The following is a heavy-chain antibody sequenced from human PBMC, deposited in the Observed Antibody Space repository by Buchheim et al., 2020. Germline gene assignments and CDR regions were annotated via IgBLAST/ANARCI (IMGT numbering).Heavy chain of an antibody. D-gene: IGHD3-3*01. Sequence: QVQLQESGPGLVKPSQTLSLTCTASGGSISSGGYYWSWIRQHPGKGLEWIGYIYYSGSTYYNPSLKSRVTISVDTSKNQFSLKLSSVTAADTAVYYCARGEVLRFLEWLFVGWFDPWGQGTL. J-gene: IGHJ5*02. CDR3: ARGEVLRFLEWLFVGWFDP. V-gene: IGHV4-31*03. CDR2: IYYSGST. CDR1: GGSISSGGYY.